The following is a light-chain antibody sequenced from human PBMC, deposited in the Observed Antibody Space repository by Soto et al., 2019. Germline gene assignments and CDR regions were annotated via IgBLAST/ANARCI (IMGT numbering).Light chain of an antibody. J-gene: IGKJ1*01. V-gene: IGKV2-30*01. CDR3: QQYGSSGT. CDR2: KVS. CDR1: ESLVYSDGNTY. Sequence: DVVMTQSPLSWPVNVGQMASISCRSSESLVYSDGNTYLKWFQQRPGQSPRSLIYKVSNRATGIPDRFSGSGSGTDFTLTISRLEPEDFAVYYCQQYGSSGTLGQGTKVDIK.